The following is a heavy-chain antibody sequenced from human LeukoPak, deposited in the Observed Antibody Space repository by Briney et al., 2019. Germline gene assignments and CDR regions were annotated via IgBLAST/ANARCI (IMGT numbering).Heavy chain of an antibody. CDR2: INPNSGGT. Sequence: ASVNVSCKASGYTFTGYHIHWVRQAPGQGLEWMGWINPNSGGTNCAQKFQGRVTMTRDTSITTAYMELSRLRSDDTAVYYCARQDRVSPSFSNNWFDPWGQGTLVTVSS. J-gene: IGHJ5*02. V-gene: IGHV1-2*02. CDR3: ARQDRVSPSFSNNWFDP. CDR1: GYTFTGYH. D-gene: IGHD2-8*01.